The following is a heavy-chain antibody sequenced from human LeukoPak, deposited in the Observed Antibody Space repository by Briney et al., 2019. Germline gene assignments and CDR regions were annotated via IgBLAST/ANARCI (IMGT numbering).Heavy chain of an antibody. V-gene: IGHV1-24*01. CDR3: ATAPTYYNDSSGYYALDY. D-gene: IGHD3-22*01. J-gene: IGHJ4*02. CDR2: FDPEDGET. Sequence: ASVKVSCKVSGYTLTELSMHWVRQAPGKGLEWMGGFDPEDGETIYAQKFQGRVTMTEDTSTDTAYMELSSLRSEDTAVYYCATAPTYYNDSSGYYALDYWGQGTLVTVSS. CDR1: GYTLTELS.